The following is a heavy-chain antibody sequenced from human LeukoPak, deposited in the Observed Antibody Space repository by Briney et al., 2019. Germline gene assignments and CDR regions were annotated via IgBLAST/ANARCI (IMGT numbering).Heavy chain of an antibody. CDR1: GGSISSSNW. CDR2: INHSGST. D-gene: IGHD3-9*01. J-gene: IGHJ5*02. Sequence: PSGTLSLTCAVSGGSISSSNWWSWVRQPSGKGLEWIGEINHSGSTNYNPSLKSRVTISVDTSKNQFSLKLSSVTATDTAVYYCARRAGGYFDWSAINWFDPWGQGTLVTVSS. V-gene: IGHV4-4*02. CDR3: ARRAGGYFDWSAINWFDP.